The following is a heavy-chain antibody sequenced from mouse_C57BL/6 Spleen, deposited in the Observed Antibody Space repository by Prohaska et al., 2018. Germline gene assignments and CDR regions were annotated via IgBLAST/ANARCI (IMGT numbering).Heavy chain of an antibody. J-gene: IGHJ2*01. CDR2: LYPGSCST. CDR1: GYTFTSYW. Sequence: QVQLQQPGAELVKPGASVKMSCKASGYTFTSYWLTWVKQKTGQGLEWIGELYPGSCSTNYNEKYKSKAILTVYTSSSTAYMQFSCLKAEDSAVYYCARWVYYYGSSQYYFDYWGQGTTLTVSS. D-gene: IGHD1-1*01. CDR3: ARWVYYYGSSQYYFDY. V-gene: IGHV1-55*01.